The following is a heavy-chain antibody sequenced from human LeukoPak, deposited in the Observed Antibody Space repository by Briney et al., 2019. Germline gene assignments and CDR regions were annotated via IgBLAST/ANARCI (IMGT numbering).Heavy chain of an antibody. J-gene: IGHJ5*02. CDR2: INGSGGST. D-gene: IGHD3-10*01. CDR1: GFTFSSYW. CDR3: AKKYGTGLDP. Sequence: GGSLRLSCAASGFTFSSYWMHWVRQAPGKGLVWVSDINGSGGSTYYADSVKGRFTISRDNSKNTLYLQMNSLRAEDTAVYYCAKKYGTGLDPWGQGTLVTVSS. V-gene: IGHV3-23*01.